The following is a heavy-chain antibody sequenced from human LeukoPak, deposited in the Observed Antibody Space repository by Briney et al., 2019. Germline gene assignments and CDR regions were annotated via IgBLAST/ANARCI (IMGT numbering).Heavy chain of an antibody. D-gene: IGHD3-16*01. J-gene: IGHJ4*02. CDR1: DFIVSDSH. V-gene: IGHV3-53*01. Sequence: PGGSLRLSCAATDFIVSDSHMSWVRQAPGRGLEGVSVIFGADTTFYADSVKGRFTISRDNLQNTVNLQMNSLRDDDTAVYYCPRGGEILDYWGQGTQVTVSS. CDR3: PRGGEILDY. CDR2: IFGADTT.